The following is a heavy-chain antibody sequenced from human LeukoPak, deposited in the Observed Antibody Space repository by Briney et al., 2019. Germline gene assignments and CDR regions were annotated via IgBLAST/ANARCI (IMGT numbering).Heavy chain of an antibody. CDR3: AKAGAVVVVAAKFFDY. CDR1: GFTFSVYS. V-gene: IGHV3-21*04. J-gene: IGHJ4*02. Sequence: GGSLRLSCAASGFTFSVYSMNWVRQAPGKGLEWVSSISSSSNYRYYADSVKGRFTISRDNSKNTLYLQMNSLRAEDTAVYYCAKAGAVVVVAAKFFDYWGQGTLVTVSS. CDR2: ISSSSNYR. D-gene: IGHD2-15*01.